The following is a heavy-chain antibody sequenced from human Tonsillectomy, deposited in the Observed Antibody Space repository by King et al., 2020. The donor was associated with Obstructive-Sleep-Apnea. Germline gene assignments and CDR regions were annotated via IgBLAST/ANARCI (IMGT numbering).Heavy chain of an antibody. J-gene: IGHJ2*01. Sequence: TLQESGPTLVKPTQTLTLTCTFSGFSLSTSGVGVGWIRQPPGKALEWLAVIYWNDDNRYSPSLKSRLTITKDASKNQVVLTMTNMDPVDTATYYCAHTLYYDILTTFYPYWYFDLWGRGTLVTVSS. D-gene: IGHD3-9*01. V-gene: IGHV2-5*01. CDR1: GFSLSTSGVG. CDR2: IYWNDDN. CDR3: AHTLYYDILTTFYPYWYFDL.